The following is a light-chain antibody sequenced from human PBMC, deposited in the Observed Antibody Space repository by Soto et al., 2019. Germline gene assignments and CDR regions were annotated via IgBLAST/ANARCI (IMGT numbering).Light chain of an antibody. J-gene: IGKJ5*01. CDR1: QSVRNN. V-gene: IGKV3-15*01. Sequence: ENVLTQSPVTLSVSPGEGATLFCRASQSVRNNLAWYQQKPGQAPRLLIYGASTRATAIPARFSGSGSGTEFTLTISSLQSEDFAVYYCQQYNNWPITFGQGTRLEIK. CDR2: GAS. CDR3: QQYNNWPIT.